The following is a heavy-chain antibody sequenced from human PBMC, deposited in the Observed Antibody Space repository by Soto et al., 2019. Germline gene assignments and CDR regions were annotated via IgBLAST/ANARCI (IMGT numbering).Heavy chain of an antibody. J-gene: IGHJ3*02. D-gene: IGHD3-3*01. CDR1: GYPVTAYY. Sequence: QLHLVQSGAVVKKPGASVTVSCSASGYPVTAYYMHWVRQAPGRGLEWMGGINPATGAAKYTQTFQGRVTMTRDPSRSKVFMELSGLTSEDPDAFYWARGGGVGVAGSADFDMWGQGTLVTVSS. CDR3: ARGGGVGVAGSADFDM. CDR2: INPATGAA. V-gene: IGHV1-2*02.